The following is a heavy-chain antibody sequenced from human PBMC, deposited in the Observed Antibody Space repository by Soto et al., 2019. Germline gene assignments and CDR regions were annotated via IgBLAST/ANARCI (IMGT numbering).Heavy chain of an antibody. V-gene: IGHV3-23*01. Sequence: EVQLLESGGGLVQPGGSQRLSCAASGFTFSSYSMSWVRQAPGKGLEWVSGFRSGGDDDTTYYADSVRGRFTISRDNSKNTLFLQMNSLRAEDTAIYYCAKKVNSGSGSQFFDYWGQGTLVTVSS. D-gene: IGHD3-10*01. CDR2: FRSGGDDDTT. J-gene: IGHJ4*02. CDR3: AKKVNSGSGSQFFDY. CDR1: GFTFSSYS.